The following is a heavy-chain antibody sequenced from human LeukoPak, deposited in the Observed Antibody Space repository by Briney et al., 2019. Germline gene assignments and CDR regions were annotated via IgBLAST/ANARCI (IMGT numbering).Heavy chain of an antibody. D-gene: IGHD3-16*01. CDR3: ARDQVTTFPYYYYYYGMDV. CDR2: IIPILGIA. CDR1: GGTFSSYA. V-gene: IGHV1-69*04. Sequence: ASVKVSCKASGGTFSSYAISWVRQAPGQGLEWMGRIIPILGIANYAQKFQGRVTITADKSTSTAYMELSSLRSEDTAVHYCARDQVTTFPYYYYYYGMDVWGQGTTVTVSS. J-gene: IGHJ6*02.